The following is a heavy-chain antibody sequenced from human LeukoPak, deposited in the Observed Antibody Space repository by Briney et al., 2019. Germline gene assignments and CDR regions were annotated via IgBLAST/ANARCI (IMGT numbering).Heavy chain of an antibody. CDR3: ARGRPSSSCFDY. D-gene: IGHD6-13*01. J-gene: IGHJ4*02. CDR2: ITSGSSSL. CDR1: GFTFSTYN. Sequence: GGSLRRSCAASGFTFSTYNMNWVRQAPGKGLEWISFITSGSSSLYYADSVKGRFTISRDNAKSSLHLQMNSLRDEDTAVYYCARGRPSSSCFDYWGQGTLVTVCS. V-gene: IGHV3-48*02.